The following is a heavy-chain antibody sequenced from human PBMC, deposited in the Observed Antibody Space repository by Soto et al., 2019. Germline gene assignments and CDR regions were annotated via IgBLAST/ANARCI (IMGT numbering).Heavy chain of an antibody. Sequence: QVQIQQWGAGLLKPSETLSLTCAVSGGSFSGFYWTWIRQPPGEGLEWIGEINHSGTINFNPSLRSRLTISLDSSKKHFSLKLTSLTAADAAVYYCARADRTLVTSYGLDVWCQGTTVTVSS. D-gene: IGHD2-21*02. CDR3: ARADRTLVTSYGLDV. J-gene: IGHJ6*02. CDR1: GGSFSGFY. V-gene: IGHV4-34*02. CDR2: INHSGTI.